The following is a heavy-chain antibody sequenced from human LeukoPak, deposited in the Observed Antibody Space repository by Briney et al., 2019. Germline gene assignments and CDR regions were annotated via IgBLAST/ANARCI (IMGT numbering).Heavy chain of an antibody. D-gene: IGHD6-13*01. CDR2: ISYDGSNK. V-gene: IGHV3-30*18. CDR1: GFTFSSYG. Sequence: PGRSLRLSCAASGFTFSSYGMHWVRQAPGKGLEWVAVISYDGSNKYYADSVKGRFTISRDNSKNTLYLQMNSLTAEDTAVYYCAKSISRGKQQLVPGGRYYYYYYGMDVWGQGTTVTVSS. J-gene: IGHJ6*02. CDR3: AKSISRGKQQLVPGGRYYYYYYGMDV.